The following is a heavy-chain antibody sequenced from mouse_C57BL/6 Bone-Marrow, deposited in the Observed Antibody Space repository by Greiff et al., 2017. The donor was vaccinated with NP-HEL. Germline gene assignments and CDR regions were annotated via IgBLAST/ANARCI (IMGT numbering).Heavy chain of an antibody. V-gene: IGHV1-66*01. Sequence: VQLQQSGPELVKPGASVKISCKASGYSFPSYYIHWVKQRPGQGLEWIGWIYPGSGNTKYNEKFKGKATLTADTSSSTACMQLSSLTSEDSAVYYCAREFTGDYWGKGTTLTVSS. CDR3: AREFTGDY. CDR2: IYPGSGNT. CDR1: GYSFPSYY. D-gene: IGHD4-1*01. J-gene: IGHJ2*01.